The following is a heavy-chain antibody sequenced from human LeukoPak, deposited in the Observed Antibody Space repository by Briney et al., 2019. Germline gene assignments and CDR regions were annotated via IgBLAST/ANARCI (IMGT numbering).Heavy chain of an antibody. CDR2: IYYSGST. Sequence: SETLSLTCTVSGGSISSSSYYWGWIRQPPGKGLEWIGYIYYSGSTNYNPSLKSRVTISVDTSKNQFSLKLSSVTAADTAVYYCARTDCSSGWCRGFDYWGQGTLVTVSS. V-gene: IGHV4-61*05. CDR1: GGSISSSSYY. J-gene: IGHJ4*02. D-gene: IGHD6-19*01. CDR3: ARTDCSSGWCRGFDY.